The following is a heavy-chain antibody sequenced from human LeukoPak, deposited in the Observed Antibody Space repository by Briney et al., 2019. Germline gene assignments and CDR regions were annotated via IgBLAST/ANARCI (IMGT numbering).Heavy chain of an antibody. J-gene: IGHJ5*02. V-gene: IGHV3-53*01. CDR3: ARDPRNVGLAP. D-gene: IGHD2-15*01. CDR1: GFTVSSNY. Sequence: GGSLRLSCAASGFTVSSNYMNWVRQAPGKGLEWVSVIYSGGSTYYADSVKGRFTMSRDNVKNTLYLQMNSLRVEDTAVYYCARDPRNVGLAPWGQGTLVTVSS. CDR2: IYSGGST.